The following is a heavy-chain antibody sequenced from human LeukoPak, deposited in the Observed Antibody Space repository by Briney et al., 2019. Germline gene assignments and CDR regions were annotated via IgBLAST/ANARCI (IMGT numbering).Heavy chain of an antibody. CDR2: VHYTAST. Sequence: SETLSLTCSVSGGSISNYYWSWIRQPPGKGLEWIGYVHYTASTNYNPSLKSRVTISVDTSKNQFSLKLSSVTAADTAVYYCARDGMYYDFWSGYSDAFDIWGQGTMVTVSS. D-gene: IGHD3-3*01. J-gene: IGHJ3*02. CDR3: ARDGMYYDFWSGYSDAFDI. V-gene: IGHV4-59*12. CDR1: GGSISNYY.